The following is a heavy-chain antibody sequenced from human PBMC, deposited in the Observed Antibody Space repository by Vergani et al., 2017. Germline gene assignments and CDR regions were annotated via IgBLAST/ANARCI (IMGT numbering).Heavy chain of an antibody. Sequence: EVQLLESGGGLVQPGRSLRLSCAASGFSFDDYAMHWVRQAPGKGLEWVSGISWNSGSIGYADAVKGRFTISRDNAKNSLYLQMNSLRAEDTALYYCAGLDYSSSQNPWGQGTLVTVSS. D-gene: IGHD6-13*01. CDR2: ISWNSGSI. CDR3: AGLDYSSSQNP. J-gene: IGHJ5*02. V-gene: IGHV3-9*01. CDR1: GFSFDDYA.